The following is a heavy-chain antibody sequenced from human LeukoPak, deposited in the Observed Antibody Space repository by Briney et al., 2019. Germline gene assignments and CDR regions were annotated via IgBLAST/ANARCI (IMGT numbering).Heavy chain of an antibody. J-gene: IGHJ6*02. D-gene: IGHD2-2*01. CDR2: ISYDGSNK. CDR3: ARDRVVVVPAAIHYYYGMDV. V-gene: IGHV3-30*04. CDR1: GFTFSSYA. Sequence: GRSLRLSCAASGFTFSSYAMHWVRQAPGKGLEWVAVISYDGSNKFYADSVKGRFTISRDNSKNTLYLQMNSLRAEDTAVYYCARDRVVVVPAAIHYYYGMDVWGQGTTVTVSS.